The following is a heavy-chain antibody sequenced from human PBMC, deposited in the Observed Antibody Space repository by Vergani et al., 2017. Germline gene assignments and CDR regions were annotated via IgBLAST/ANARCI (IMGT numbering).Heavy chain of an antibody. D-gene: IGHD3-3*01. CDR3: ARDPQYYDLWSGYYTFWTQLDY. V-gene: IGHV3-30-3*01. CDR2: ISYDGSNK. J-gene: IGHJ4*02. CDR1: GFTFSSYA. Sequence: QVQLVESGGGVVQPGRSLRLSCAASGFTFSSYAMHWVRQAPGKGLEWVAVISYDGSNKYYADSVKGRFTISRDNSKNTLYLQMNSLRAEDTAVYYCARDPQYYDLWSGYYTFWTQLDYWGQGTLVTVSS.